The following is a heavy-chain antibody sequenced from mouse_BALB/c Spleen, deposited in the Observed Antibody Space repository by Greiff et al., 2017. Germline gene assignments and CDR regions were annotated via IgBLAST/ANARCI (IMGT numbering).Heavy chain of an antibody. D-gene: IGHD2-10*01. CDR3: ARGAYYGKRDAMDY. CDR1: GYSFTSYY. V-gene: IGHV1-66*01. Sequence: QVQLKQSGPELVKPGASVKISCKASGYSFTSYYIHWVKQRPGQGLEWIGWIFPGSGNTKYNEKFKGKATLTADTSSSTAYMQLSSLTSEDSAVYFCARGAYYGKRDAMDYWGQGTSVTVSS. CDR2: IFPGSGNT. J-gene: IGHJ4*01.